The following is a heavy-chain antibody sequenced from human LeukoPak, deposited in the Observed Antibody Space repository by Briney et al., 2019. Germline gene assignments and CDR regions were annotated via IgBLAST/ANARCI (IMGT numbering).Heavy chain of an antibody. V-gene: IGHV3-21*01. J-gene: IGHJ3*02. Sequence: GGSLRLSCAASGFTFSSYSMNWVRQAPGKGREWVSSISSSSSYIYYADSVKGRFTISRDNAKNSLYLQMNSLRAEDTAVYYCARGPSERWLQLGAFDIWGQGTMVTVSS. D-gene: IGHD5-24*01. CDR1: GFTFSSYS. CDR2: ISSSSSYI. CDR3: ARGPSERWLQLGAFDI.